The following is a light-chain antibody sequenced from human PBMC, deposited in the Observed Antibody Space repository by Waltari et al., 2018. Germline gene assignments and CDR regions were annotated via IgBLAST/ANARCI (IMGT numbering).Light chain of an antibody. CDR1: TGAVPSRHY. V-gene: IGLV7-46*01. CDR2: NTD. Sequence: QAVVTQEPSLTVSPGGTVTLTCGSSTGAVPSRHYASWLQQRPGQAPTTLIYNTDNKESWTPARFSGSLLGGKAALTLSGAQPEDEAVYYCLLSYSGDREVFGGGTKLTVL. CDR3: LLSYSGDREV. J-gene: IGLJ2*01.